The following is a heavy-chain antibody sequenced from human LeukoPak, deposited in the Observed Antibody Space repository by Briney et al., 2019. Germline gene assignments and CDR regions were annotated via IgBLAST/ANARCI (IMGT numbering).Heavy chain of an antibody. CDR1: GGSISSGGYY. CDR2: IYYSGST. CDR3: ARAPDNYGDYFLAFDI. Sequence: PSETLSLTCPVSGGSISSGGYYWSWIRQHPGKGLEWIGYIYYSGSTYYNPSLKSRVTISVDTSKNQFSLKLSSVTAADTAVYYCARAPDNYGDYFLAFDIWGQGTMVTVSS. D-gene: IGHD4-17*01. J-gene: IGHJ3*02. V-gene: IGHV4-31*03.